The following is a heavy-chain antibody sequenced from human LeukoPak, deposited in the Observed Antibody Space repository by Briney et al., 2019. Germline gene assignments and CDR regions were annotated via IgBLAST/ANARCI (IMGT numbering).Heavy chain of an antibody. Sequence: GGSLRLSCAVSGFTVSNNYMSWIRQAPGKGLEWVSSISSSSDYIYYADSVKGRFTISRDNAKNSLYLQMNSLRAEDTAVYYCARKLGKWERLSPFDYWGQGTLVTVSS. J-gene: IGHJ4*02. D-gene: IGHD1-26*01. V-gene: IGHV3-21*01. CDR2: ISSSSDYI. CDR3: ARKLGKWERLSPFDY. CDR1: GFTVSNNY.